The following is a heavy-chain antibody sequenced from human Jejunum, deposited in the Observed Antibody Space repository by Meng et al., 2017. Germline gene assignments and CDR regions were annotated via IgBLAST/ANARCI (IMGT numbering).Heavy chain of an antibody. J-gene: IGHJ1*01. V-gene: IGHV3-30*01. D-gene: IGHD3-16*01. CDR3: ARTVLPTAGLGGL. CDR2: ISQDGRHQ. CDR1: GFTFSSYL. Sequence: GESLKISCAASGFTFSSYLFHWVRQAPGKGLEWVALISQDGRHQYYADSVTGRFTISRDNSKNTVYLEMNSLRAEDTAVYYCARTVLPTAGLGGLWGQGTLVTVSS.